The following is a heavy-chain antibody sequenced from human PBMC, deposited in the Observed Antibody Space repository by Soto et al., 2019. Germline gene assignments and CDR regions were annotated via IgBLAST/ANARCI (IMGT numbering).Heavy chain of an antibody. D-gene: IGHD5-18*01. J-gene: IGHJ4*02. CDR2: ISTNSIYL. CDR1: GFSFSTYS. Sequence: EVQLVESGGGLVKPGGSLRLSCTASGFSFSTYSLNWVRQAPGKGLEWVSSISTNSIYLYYADSVKGRFTISRDNARNSLYLQMSSLRVEDTAVYYCASYGSGYGGDFWGQGTLVTVSS. V-gene: IGHV3-21*01. CDR3: ASYGSGYGGDF.